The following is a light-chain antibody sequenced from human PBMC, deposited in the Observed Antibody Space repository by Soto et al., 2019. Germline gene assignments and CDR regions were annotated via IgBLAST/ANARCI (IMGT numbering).Light chain of an antibody. CDR3: QQYSSSPQT. Sequence: EIVLTQSPGTLSLSPGYRATLSCRASHSVSSNYLAWYQQKAGQPPRLLIYDASSRATGITDRFSGSGSGTDFTLTISRLEPEDFAVYYCQQYSSSPQTFGQGTKVDIK. CDR2: DAS. CDR1: HSVSSNY. J-gene: IGKJ1*01. V-gene: IGKV3-20*01.